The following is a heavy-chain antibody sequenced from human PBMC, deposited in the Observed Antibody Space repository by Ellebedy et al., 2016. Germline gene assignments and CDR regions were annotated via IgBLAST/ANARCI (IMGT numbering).Heavy chain of an antibody. CDR2: IFYTGGA. D-gene: IGHD1-1*01. CDR1: GDSMSRYY. Sequence: SETLSLTXTVSGDSMSRYYWSWIRQPPGKGLEWIAYIFYTGGAIYNPSLKSRVIISVDTSNNQFSLKLTSVTAADTAVYYCARWSSWKGGLDHWGQGTLVTVSS. CDR3: ARWSSWKGGLDH. J-gene: IGHJ4*02. V-gene: IGHV4-59*03.